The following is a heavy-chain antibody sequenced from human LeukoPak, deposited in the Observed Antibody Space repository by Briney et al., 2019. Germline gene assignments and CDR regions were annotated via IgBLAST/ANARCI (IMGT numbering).Heavy chain of an antibody. CDR2: ISAYNGHT. Sequence: ASVKVPCKASGYTFTNYGISWVRQAPGQGLEWMGWISAYNGHTNCAQKFEGRVNRTTDTSTSTAYRELRSPESDDTALYYCARDRSSSSLWGQGTLVTVSS. CDR3: ARDRSSSSL. V-gene: IGHV1-18*01. J-gene: IGHJ4*01. CDR1: GYTFTNYG. D-gene: IGHD6-6*01.